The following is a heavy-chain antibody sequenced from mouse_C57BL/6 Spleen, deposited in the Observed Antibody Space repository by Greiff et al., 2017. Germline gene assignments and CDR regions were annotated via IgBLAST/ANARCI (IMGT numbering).Heavy chain of an antibody. Sequence: QVQLQQPGTELVKPGASVKLSCKASGYTFTSYWMHSVKQRPGQGLEWIGNINPSNGGTNYNEKFKSKATLTVDKASSTAYMQLSSLTSEDSAVYYCARGPTVVATEAMDYWGQGTSVTVSS. D-gene: IGHD1-1*01. CDR2: INPSNGGT. J-gene: IGHJ4*01. V-gene: IGHV1-53*01. CDR3: ARGPTVVATEAMDY. CDR1: GYTFTSYW.